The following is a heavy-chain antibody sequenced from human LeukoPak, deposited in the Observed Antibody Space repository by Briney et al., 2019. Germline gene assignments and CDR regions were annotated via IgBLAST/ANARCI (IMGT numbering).Heavy chain of an antibody. CDR1: GYTFSSYS. D-gene: IGHD6-13*01. V-gene: IGHV3-21*01. CDR2: ISSSSYI. CDR3: ARGGRSSSSWYGY. Sequence: PGGSLRLSCAASGYTFSSYSMNWVRQAPGKGLEWVSSISSSSYIYYADSVKGRFTISRDNAKNSLYLQMNSLRAEDTAVYYCARGGRSSSSWYGYWGQGTLVTVSS. J-gene: IGHJ4*02.